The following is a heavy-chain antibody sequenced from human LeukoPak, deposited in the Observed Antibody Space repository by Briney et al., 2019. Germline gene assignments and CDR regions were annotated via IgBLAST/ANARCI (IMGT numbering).Heavy chain of an antibody. Sequence: GGSLRLSCAAPGFTFRSYGMHWVRQAPGKGLEGVAVISYDGSNKYYADSVKGRFTISRDNSKNTLYLQMNSLRAEDTAVYYCAKEGLRNWFDPWGQGTLVTVSS. CDR2: ISYDGSNK. CDR1: GFTFRSYG. D-gene: IGHD4/OR15-4a*01. J-gene: IGHJ5*02. V-gene: IGHV3-30*18. CDR3: AKEGLRNWFDP.